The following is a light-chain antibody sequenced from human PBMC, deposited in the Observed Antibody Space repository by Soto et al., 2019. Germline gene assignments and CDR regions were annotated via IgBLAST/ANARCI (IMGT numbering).Light chain of an antibody. CDR2: AAS. J-gene: IGKJ4*01. CDR1: QSIGGF. Sequence: DIQMTQSPSSLSVSVGDRVTITCRASQSIGGFLNWYQQKLGKAPKLLIYAASSLQSGVPSRFSGSGSGTDFTLTISSLQPEDFATYSCQQSYSTPLTFGGGTPVEI. CDR3: QQSYSTPLT. V-gene: IGKV1-39*01.